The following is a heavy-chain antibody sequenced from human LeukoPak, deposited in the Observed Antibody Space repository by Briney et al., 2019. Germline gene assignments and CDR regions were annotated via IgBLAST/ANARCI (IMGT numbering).Heavy chain of an antibody. J-gene: IGHJ3*02. CDR2: ISRRGRTK. CDR1: GFTFSDYY. CDR3: ARCIAATPYAFDI. V-gene: IGHV3-11*01. D-gene: IGHD6-13*01. Sequence: GGSLRLSCAASGFTFSDYYMSWIRQAPGKGLEGVSYISRRGRTKYYADSVKGRFPISRDNAKNSLYLQMNSLRAEDTAVYYCARCIAATPYAFDIWGQGTMVTVSS.